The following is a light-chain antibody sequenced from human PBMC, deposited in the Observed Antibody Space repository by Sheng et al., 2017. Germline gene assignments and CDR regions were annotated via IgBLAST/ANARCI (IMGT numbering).Light chain of an antibody. Sequence: QSALTQPPSASGSPGQSVTISCTGSSSDIGGYNYVSWYQHHPGKAPKLMISEVNKRPSGVPDRFSGSKSGNTASLTVSGLQAEDEADYYCSSYADSNNLVFGGGTKLTVL. CDR2: EVN. J-gene: IGLJ3*02. CDR3: SSYADSNNLV. CDR1: SSDIGGYNY. V-gene: IGLV2-8*01.